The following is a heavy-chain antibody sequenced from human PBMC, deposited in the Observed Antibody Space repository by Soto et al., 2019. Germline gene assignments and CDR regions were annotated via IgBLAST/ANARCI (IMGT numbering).Heavy chain of an antibody. D-gene: IGHD3-10*01. Sequence: GGSLRLSCAASGFIVSRNYMSWVRQAPGKGLERVSVIYAGASTYYADSVKGRFTISRDSSKNTLYLQMNSLKAEDTAVYYCVRDNWPGGYFDHWGQGTLVTVSS. CDR3: VRDNWPGGYFDH. J-gene: IGHJ4*02. V-gene: IGHV3-53*01. CDR1: GFIVSRNY. CDR2: IYAGAST.